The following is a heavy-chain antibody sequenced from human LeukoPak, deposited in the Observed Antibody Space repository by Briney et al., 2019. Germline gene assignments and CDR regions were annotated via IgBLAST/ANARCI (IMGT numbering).Heavy chain of an antibody. CDR2: IYYSGST. CDR3: ARFHPPDIVHCSSTSCYKDV. Sequence: SETLSLTCTVSGDSISSSSYYWGWIRQPPGKGLEWIGSIYYSGSTYYNPSLKSRVTISVDTSKNQFSLKLSSVTAADTAVYYCARFHPPDIVHCSSTSCYKDVWGKGTMVTVSS. V-gene: IGHV4-39*01. J-gene: IGHJ6*04. D-gene: IGHD2-2*02. CDR1: GDSISSSSYY.